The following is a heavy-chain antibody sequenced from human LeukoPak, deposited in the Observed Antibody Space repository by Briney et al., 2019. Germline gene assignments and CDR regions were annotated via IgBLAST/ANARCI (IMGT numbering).Heavy chain of an antibody. CDR2: IFDSGDT. CDR3: ARHPLRGGFDY. J-gene: IGHJ4*02. V-gene: IGHV4-59*08. CDR1: GGSISDYY. Sequence: SETLSLTCTVSGGSISDYYWSWIRQPPGKGLEWIACIFDSGDTRYNPSLKSRVSISLDTSKNQFSLKLNSVTAADTAVYFCARHPLRGGFDYWGQGTLVTVSS.